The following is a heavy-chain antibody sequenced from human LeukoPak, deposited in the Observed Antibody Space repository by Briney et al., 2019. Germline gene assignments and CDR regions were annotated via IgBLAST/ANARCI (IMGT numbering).Heavy chain of an antibody. V-gene: IGHV1-69*13. CDR1: GGTFSSYA. CDR2: IIPIFGAA. CDR3: ARGNMMWAFDI. Sequence: SVKVSCKASGGTFSSYAISWVRQAPGQRLEWMGGIIPIFGAANYAQKFQGRVTVTADESTSTAYMELSSLRSEDTAVYYCARGNMMWAFDIWGQGTMVTVSS. J-gene: IGHJ3*02. D-gene: IGHD2/OR15-2a*01.